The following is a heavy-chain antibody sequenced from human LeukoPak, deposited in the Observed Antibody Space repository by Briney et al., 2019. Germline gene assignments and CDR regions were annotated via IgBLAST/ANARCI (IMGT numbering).Heavy chain of an antibody. V-gene: IGHV4-39*07. D-gene: IGHD1-26*01. Sequence: SETLSLTCTVSGGSISSSSYYWGWIRQPPGKGLEWIGSIYYSGSTNYNPSLKSRVTISVDTSKNQFSLKLSSVTAADTAVYYCARARSGSPLTDYWGQGTLVTVSS. CDR2: IYYSGST. CDR3: ARARSGSPLTDY. CDR1: GGSISSSSYY. J-gene: IGHJ4*02.